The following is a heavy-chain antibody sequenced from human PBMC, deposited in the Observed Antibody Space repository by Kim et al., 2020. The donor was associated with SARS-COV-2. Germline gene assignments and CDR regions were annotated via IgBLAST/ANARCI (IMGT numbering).Heavy chain of an antibody. D-gene: IGHD3-9*01. CDR2: T. J-gene: IGHJ5*02. Sequence: TYYHPSLKTRVTIFVDTSKNQFSLKLSSVAAPDTAVYYCARHILTNNWFDPWGQGALVTVSS. V-gene: IGHV4-39*01. CDR3: ARHILTNNWFDP.